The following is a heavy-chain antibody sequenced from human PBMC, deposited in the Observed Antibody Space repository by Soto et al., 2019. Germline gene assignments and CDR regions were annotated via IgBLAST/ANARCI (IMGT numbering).Heavy chain of an antibody. D-gene: IGHD1-26*01. CDR3: ARGARGYVSY. CDR2: IYHRGNT. J-gene: IGHJ4*02. CDR1: VYPISNGYY. Sequence: PSETLSLTCVGSVYPISNGYYCAWIRQPPGKGLEWIGSIYHRGNTYSNPSLKSRLTMSIDTSDNQFSLNLTSVSAADTAIYYCARGARGYVSYWGQGIMVTVSS. V-gene: IGHV4-38-2*01.